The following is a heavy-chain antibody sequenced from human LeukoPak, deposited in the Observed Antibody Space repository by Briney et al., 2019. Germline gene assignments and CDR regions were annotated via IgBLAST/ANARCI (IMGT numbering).Heavy chain of an antibody. Sequence: SVTVSCLASRYTFPSYDINWVVQATGQGLEWMGWMNPNSGNTGYAQKFQGRVTMTRNTSISTAYMELSSLRSEDTAVYYCARGGYSSPPGDYWGQGTLVTVSS. V-gene: IGHV1-8*02. J-gene: IGHJ4*02. D-gene: IGHD6-13*01. CDR2: MNPNSGNT. CDR1: RYTFPSYD. CDR3: ARGGYSSPPGDY.